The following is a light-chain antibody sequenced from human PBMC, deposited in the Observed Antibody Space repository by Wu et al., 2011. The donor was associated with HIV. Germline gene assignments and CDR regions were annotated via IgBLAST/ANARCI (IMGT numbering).Light chain of an antibody. J-gene: IGKJ4*01. CDR1: QNVRTN. CDR2: AAS. CDR3: QQYGSSPVLS. V-gene: IGKV3-20*01. Sequence: SCRASQNVRTNLAWYQQRDGQSPRLLIYAASKRAAGIPARFSGSGSGADFTLTISRLEPEDSALYYCQQYGSSPVLSFGGGTKVEIK.